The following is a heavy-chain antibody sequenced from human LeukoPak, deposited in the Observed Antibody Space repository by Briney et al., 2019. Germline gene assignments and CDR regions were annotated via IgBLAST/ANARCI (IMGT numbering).Heavy chain of an antibody. Sequence: PSETLSLTCAVYGGSFSGYYWSWIRQPPGKGLEWIGEINHSGSTNYNPSLKSRVTISVDTSKNQFSLKLSSVTAADTAVYYCARGRIGGYYYDSSGYSHFDYWGQGTLVTVSS. V-gene: IGHV4-34*01. CDR3: ARGRIGGYYYDSSGYSHFDY. CDR1: GGSFSGYY. D-gene: IGHD3-22*01. J-gene: IGHJ4*02. CDR2: INHSGST.